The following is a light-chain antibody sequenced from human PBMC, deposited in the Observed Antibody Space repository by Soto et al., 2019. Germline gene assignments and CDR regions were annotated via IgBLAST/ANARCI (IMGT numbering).Light chain of an antibody. CDR2: GVS. CDR3: QQYGSSPLIT. Sequence: EIVLTQSPGTLSLSPGQRATLSCRASQRLSASDIAWYQQKHGQAPKFLIYGVSSRATGIPDRFSGSGSGTDFTLTISRLEPEDFAVYHCQQYGSSPLITFGQGTRLEMK. V-gene: IGKV3-20*01. J-gene: IGKJ5*01. CDR1: QRLSASD.